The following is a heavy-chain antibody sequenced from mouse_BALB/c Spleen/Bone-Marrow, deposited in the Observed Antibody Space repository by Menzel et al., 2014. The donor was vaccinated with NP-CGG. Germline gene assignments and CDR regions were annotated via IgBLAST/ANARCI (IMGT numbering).Heavy chain of an antibody. J-gene: IGHJ3*01. CDR1: GYTFTSYW. CDR2: IDPSDSYT. D-gene: IGHD2-4*01. V-gene: IGHV1-69*02. Sequence: QVQLQQSGVEFVKPGASVKLSCKASGYTFTSYWMHWVKQRPGQGLEWIGEIDPSDSYTKYNQNFKGKATLTVDKSSSTAYMQLSSLTSDDSAVYYCARTYYDYDRFAYWGQGTLVTVSA. CDR3: ARTYYDYDRFAY.